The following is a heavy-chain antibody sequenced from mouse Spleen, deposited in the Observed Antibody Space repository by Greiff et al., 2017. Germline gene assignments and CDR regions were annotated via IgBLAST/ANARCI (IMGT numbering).Heavy chain of an antibody. CDR3: ARRGGNYDWYFDV. Sequence: ESGPQLVRPGASVKISCKASGYSFTSYWMHWVKQRPGQGLEWIGMIDPSDSETRLNQKFKDKATLTVDKSSSTAYMQLSSPTSEDSAVYYCARRGGNYDWYFDVWGAGTTVTVSS. CDR1: GYSFTSYW. CDR2: IDPSDSET. D-gene: IGHD2-1*01. V-gene: IGHV1S126*01. J-gene: IGHJ1*01.